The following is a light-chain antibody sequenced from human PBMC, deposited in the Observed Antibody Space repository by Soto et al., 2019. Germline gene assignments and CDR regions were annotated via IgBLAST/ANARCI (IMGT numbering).Light chain of an antibody. CDR2: LGS. J-gene: IGKJ2*01. V-gene: IGKV2-28*01. Sequence: DIVLTQSPLSLPVTPGESASISCRSSQSLLHSHGNNFLDWYLQKPGQSPQLLIYLGSQRASGVPDKFSGSGSGADFTLKISKVEAEDVGIYYCMQALQTPSTFGQGTKLELK. CDR3: MQALQTPST. CDR1: QSLLHSHGNNF.